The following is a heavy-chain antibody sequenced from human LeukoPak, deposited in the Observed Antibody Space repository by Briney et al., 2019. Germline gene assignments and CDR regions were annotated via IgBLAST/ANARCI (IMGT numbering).Heavy chain of an antibody. D-gene: IGHD6-19*01. Sequence: GGSLRLSCAASGFTFDDYAMYWVRQAPGKGLEWVAGISWNSGNIGYADSVKGRFTISRDNAKNSLYLQMNSLRAEDTALYYCAEAGGPNIAVAAIDYWGQGTLVTVSS. V-gene: IGHV3-9*01. J-gene: IGHJ4*02. CDR3: AEAGGPNIAVAAIDY. CDR2: ISWNSGNI. CDR1: GFTFDDYA.